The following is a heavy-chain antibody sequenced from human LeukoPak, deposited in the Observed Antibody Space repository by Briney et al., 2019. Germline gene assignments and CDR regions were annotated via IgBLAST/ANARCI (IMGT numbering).Heavy chain of an antibody. CDR1: GFTFSSYA. CDR2: ISGSGGST. V-gene: IGHV3-23*01. Sequence: GGSLRLSCAASGFTFSSYAMSWVRQAPGKGLEWASAISGSGGSTYYADSVKGRFTISRDNSKNTLYLQMNSLRAEDTAVYYCAKYSSGWYGAIFDYWGQGTLVTVSS. J-gene: IGHJ4*02. CDR3: AKYSSGWYGAIFDY. D-gene: IGHD6-19*01.